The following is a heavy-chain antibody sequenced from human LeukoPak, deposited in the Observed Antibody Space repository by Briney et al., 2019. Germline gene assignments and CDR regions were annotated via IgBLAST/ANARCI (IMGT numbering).Heavy chain of an antibody. CDR2: INHSGST. D-gene: IGHD3-22*01. J-gene: IGHJ6*02. CDR1: GGSFSGYY. V-gene: IGHV4-34*01. CDR3: ARHVKYYYDSSGNYYYGMDV. Sequence: PSETLSLTCAVYGGSFSGYYWSWIRQPPGKGLEWIGEINHSGSTNYNPSLKSRVTISVDTSKNQFSLKLSSVTAADTAVYYCARHVKYYYDSSGNYYYGMDVWGQGTTVTVSS.